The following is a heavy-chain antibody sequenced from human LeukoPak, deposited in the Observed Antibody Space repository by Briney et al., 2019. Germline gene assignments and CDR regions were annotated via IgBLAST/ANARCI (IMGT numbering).Heavy chain of an antibody. CDR1: GFTFSSYA. D-gene: IGHD3-10*01. CDR2: ISGSGDNT. CDR3: AKGHYYGSGSF. V-gene: IGHV3-23*01. J-gene: IGHJ4*02. Sequence: PGGSLRLSCAASGFTFSSYAMSWVRQAPGKGLEWVSGISGSGDNTYYADSVKGRFTISRDNSKNTVYVQVNSLGTEDTAAYYCAKGHYYGSGSFWGQGTLVTVSS.